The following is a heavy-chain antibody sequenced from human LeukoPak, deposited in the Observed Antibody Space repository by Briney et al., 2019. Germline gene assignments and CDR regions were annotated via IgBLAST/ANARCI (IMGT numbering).Heavy chain of an antibody. CDR1: GYTFTNYG. CDR2: ISTYDHDT. D-gene: IGHD6-19*01. J-gene: IGHJ3*02. CDR3: ARGIAVAGDAFDI. V-gene: IGHV1-18*01. Sequence: ASVKVSCKASGYTFTNYGISWVRQAPGQGLEWMAWISTYDHDTNYAQKFRGRVTTTTDTSTSTAYMELRSLGSDDTAVYYCARGIAVAGDAFDIWGQGTMVTVSS.